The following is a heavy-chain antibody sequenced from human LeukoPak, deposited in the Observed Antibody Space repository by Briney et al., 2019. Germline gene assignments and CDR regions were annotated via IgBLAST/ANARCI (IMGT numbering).Heavy chain of an antibody. D-gene: IGHD3-22*01. CDR2: IYHSGST. CDR1: GGSISSSNW. Sequence: SGTLSLTCAVSGGSISSSNWWSWVRQPPGKGLEWIGEIYHSGSTNYNPSLKSRVTISVDKSKNQFSLKLSSVTAADTAVYYCARGPKYYYDSSGYGYYYYYYDMDVWGQGTTVTVSS. J-gene: IGHJ6*02. CDR3: ARGPKYYYDSSGYGYYYYYYDMDV. V-gene: IGHV4-4*02.